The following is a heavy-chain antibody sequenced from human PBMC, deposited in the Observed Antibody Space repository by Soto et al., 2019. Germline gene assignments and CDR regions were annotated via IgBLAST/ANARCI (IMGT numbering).Heavy chain of an antibody. Sequence: PSETLSLTCSVSGASIRSYYWTWVRQSPEKGLEWIGYMYYNGNINYNPSLKSRVTISIDTSKNQFSLTLKSVTAADTAVYYCASGGNWFDPWGQGVLVTVSS. CDR2: MYYNGNI. CDR3: ASGGNWFDP. CDR1: GASIRSYY. J-gene: IGHJ5*02. D-gene: IGHD3-16*01. V-gene: IGHV4-59*01.